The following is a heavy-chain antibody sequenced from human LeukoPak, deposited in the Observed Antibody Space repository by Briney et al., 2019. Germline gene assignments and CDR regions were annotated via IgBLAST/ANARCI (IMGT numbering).Heavy chain of an antibody. Sequence: GASVKVSCKASGYIFTNYGFSWVRQAPGQGLEGMGWISAYNGNTNYAQKLQGRVTMTTDTSTSTAYMELRSLRSEDTAVYYCARLVPAARGNFDYWGQGTLVTVSS. CDR3: ARLVPAARGNFDY. D-gene: IGHD2-2*01. CDR2: ISAYNGNT. J-gene: IGHJ4*02. CDR1: GYIFTNYG. V-gene: IGHV1-18*01.